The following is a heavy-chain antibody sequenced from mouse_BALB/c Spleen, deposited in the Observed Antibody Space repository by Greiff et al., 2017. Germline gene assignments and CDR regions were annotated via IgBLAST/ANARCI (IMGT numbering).Heavy chain of an antibody. V-gene: IGHV1S29*02. CDR1: GYTFTDYN. CDR2: IYPYNGGT. D-gene: IGHD2-1*01. Sequence: EVKLVESGPELVKPGASVKISCKASGYTFTDYNMHWVKQSHGKSLEWIGYIYPYNGGTGYNQKFKSKATLTVDNSSSTAYMELRSLTSEDSAVYYCARLYYGNYDYAMDYWGQGTSVTVSS. CDR3: ARLYYGNYDYAMDY. J-gene: IGHJ4*01.